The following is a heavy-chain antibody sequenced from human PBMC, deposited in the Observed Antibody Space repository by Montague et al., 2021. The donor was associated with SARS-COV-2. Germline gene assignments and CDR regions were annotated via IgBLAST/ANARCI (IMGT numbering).Heavy chain of an antibody. CDR1: GGSITNNIDY. CDR2: IYYTGNT. Sequence: SETLSLTCTVSGGSITNNIDYWAWIRQPPGKGLEWIGSIYYTGNTYYNPSLKSRVTISVVTSKNHLTLKLSSVTAAETAVYYCARLKRYFDSSGSPSAFDFWGQGTKVTVPS. V-gene: IGHV4-39*02. CDR3: ARLKRYFDSSGSPSAFDF. J-gene: IGHJ3*01. D-gene: IGHD3-22*01.